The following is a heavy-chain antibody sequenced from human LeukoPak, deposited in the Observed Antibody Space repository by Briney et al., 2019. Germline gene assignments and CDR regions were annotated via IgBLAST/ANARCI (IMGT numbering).Heavy chain of an antibody. CDR2: INHSGST. CDR3: ARGLPDYDFWSGKVSPSNWFDP. Sequence: SETLSLTCAVYGGSFSGYYWSWIRQPPGKGLEWIGEINHSGSTNCNPSLKSRVTISVDTSKNQFSLKLSSVTAADTAVYYCARGLPDYDFWSGKVSPSNWFDPWGQGTLVTVSS. D-gene: IGHD3-3*01. CDR1: GGSFSGYY. J-gene: IGHJ5*02. V-gene: IGHV4-34*01.